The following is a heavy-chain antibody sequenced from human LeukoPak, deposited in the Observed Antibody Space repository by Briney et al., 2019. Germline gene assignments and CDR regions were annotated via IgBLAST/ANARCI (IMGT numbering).Heavy chain of an antibody. Sequence: SETLSLTCTVSGGSIRSYFGSCLRQPPGRGREWFGYIYYSGSSDYNPSLKRRVTFSVDTSKNQFSLRLSSVTAADAAVYYCGRRTYYDTLTGYNYWYFDLWGRGTLVTVSS. D-gene: IGHD3-9*01. CDR3: GRRTYYDTLTGYNYWYFDL. CDR2: IYYSGSS. V-gene: IGHV4-59*01. J-gene: IGHJ2*01. CDR1: GGSIRSYF.